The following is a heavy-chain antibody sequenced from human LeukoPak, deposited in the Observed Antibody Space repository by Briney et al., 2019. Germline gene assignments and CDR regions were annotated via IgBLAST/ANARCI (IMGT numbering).Heavy chain of an antibody. CDR2: IYYSGST. V-gene: IGHV4-39*07. CDR3: GFSEGDF. D-gene: IGHD6-25*01. J-gene: IGHJ4*02. Sequence: SETLSLTCTVSGGSISSSSYYWGWIRQPPGKGLEWIGSIYYSGSTYYNPSLKSRLTMSIDTSKNQFSLKLNSVTAADTAMYFCGFSEGDFWGQGALVTVSS. CDR1: GGSISSSSYY.